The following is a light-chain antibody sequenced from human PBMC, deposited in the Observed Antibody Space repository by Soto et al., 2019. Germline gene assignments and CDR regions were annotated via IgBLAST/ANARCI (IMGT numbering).Light chain of an antibody. CDR2: KAS. J-gene: IGKJ3*01. CDR1: QSISTW. V-gene: IGKV1-5*03. Sequence: DIQMTQSPSTLSASVGDRVTITCRASQSISTWLAWYQQKPGKAPKLLIYKASSLKSGVPSRFSGSGSGTEFTLTISSLQPDDFATYYCQQYDTYSTVGPGTKVAIK. CDR3: QQYDTYST.